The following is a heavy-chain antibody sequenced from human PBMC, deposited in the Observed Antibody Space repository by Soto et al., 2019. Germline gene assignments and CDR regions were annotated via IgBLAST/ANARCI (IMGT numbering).Heavy chain of an antibody. D-gene: IGHD3-16*02. CDR3: ARALMITFGGVIVRSTNFDY. V-gene: IGHV1-18*01. CDR1: GYTFTSYG. J-gene: IGHJ4*02. Sequence: GASVKVSCKASGYTFTSYGISWLRQAPGQGLEWMGWISAYNGNTNYAQKLQGRVTMTTDTSTSTAYMELRSLRSDDTAVYYCARALMITFGGVIVRSTNFDYWGQGTLVTVSS. CDR2: ISAYNGNT.